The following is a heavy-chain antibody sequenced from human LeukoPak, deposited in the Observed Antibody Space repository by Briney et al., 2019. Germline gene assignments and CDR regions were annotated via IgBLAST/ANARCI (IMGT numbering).Heavy chain of an antibody. V-gene: IGHV3-48*01. Sequence: PGGSLRLSCAASGFTFSSYSMNWVRQAPGKGLEWVSYISSSSTIYYADSVKGRFTISRDNAKNSLYLQMNSPRAEDTAVYYCARDSSGKNWGQGTLVTVSS. D-gene: IGHD6-19*01. J-gene: IGHJ4*02. CDR3: ARDSSGKN. CDR2: ISSSSTI. CDR1: GFTFSSYS.